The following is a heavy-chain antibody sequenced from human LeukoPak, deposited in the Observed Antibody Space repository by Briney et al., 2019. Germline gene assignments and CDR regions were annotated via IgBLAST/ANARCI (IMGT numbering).Heavy chain of an antibody. CDR1: GYTFTSYY. Sequence: GASVKVSCKASGYTFTSYYMHWVRQAPGQGLEWMGIINPSGGSTSYAQKFQGRVTMTRDTSTSTVYMELSSLRSEDTAVYYCARDIPFGRYHSNMDVWGQGTTVTVSS. V-gene: IGHV1-46*01. CDR3: ARDIPFGRYHSNMDV. CDR2: INPSGGST. J-gene: IGHJ6*02. D-gene: IGHD2-2*02.